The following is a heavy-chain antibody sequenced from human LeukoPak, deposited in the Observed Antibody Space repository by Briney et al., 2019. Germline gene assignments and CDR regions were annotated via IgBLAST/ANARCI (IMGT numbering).Heavy chain of an antibody. CDR2: IYYSGST. J-gene: IGHJ6*02. CDR3: ARGAIAARHHYYSYGMDV. D-gene: IGHD6-6*01. V-gene: IGHV4-39*01. Sequence: PSETLSLTCTVSGGSISSSSYYWGWIRQPPGKGREWVGSIYYSGSTYYNPSLKSRVTISVDTSKNQFSLKLSSVTAADPAVYYCARGAIAARHHYYSYGMDVWGQGTTVTVSS. CDR1: GGSISSSSYY.